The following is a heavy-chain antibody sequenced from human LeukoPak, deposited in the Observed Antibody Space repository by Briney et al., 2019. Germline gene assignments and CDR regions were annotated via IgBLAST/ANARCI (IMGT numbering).Heavy chain of an antibody. CDR2: IYYSGST. CDR1: GGSISSYY. J-gene: IGHJ5*02. CDR3: ARANYDFWSGGWFDP. V-gene: IGHV4-59*08. Sequence: SETLSLTCTVSGGSISSYYWSWIRQPPGKGLEWIGYIYYSGSTNYNPSLKSRVTISVDTSKNQFSLKLSSVTAADTAVYYCARANYDFWSGGWFDPWGQGTLVTVSS. D-gene: IGHD3-3*01.